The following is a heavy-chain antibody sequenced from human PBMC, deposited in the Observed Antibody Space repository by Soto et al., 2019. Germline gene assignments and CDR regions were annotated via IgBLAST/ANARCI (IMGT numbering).Heavy chain of an antibody. CDR3: AHPRGYGVFDAYDI. D-gene: IGHD4-17*01. J-gene: IGHJ3*02. V-gene: IGHV3-23*01. CDR2: LTPSGGET. Sequence: GGSLRRSCVASGFTFSTYAMSWVRQAPGKGLEWVSALTPSGGETYYADSVKGRFTISRDNSMNTLYLQMTSLRIEDTAVYYCAHPRGYGVFDAYDIWGQGTVVTVSS. CDR1: GFTFSTYA.